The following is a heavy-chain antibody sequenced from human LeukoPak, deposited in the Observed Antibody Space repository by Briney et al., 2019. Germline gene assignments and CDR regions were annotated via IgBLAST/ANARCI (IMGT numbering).Heavy chain of an antibody. J-gene: IGHJ4*02. CDR3: AHARKVGSCSGATCYFFDY. CDR2: IYWDDDE. D-gene: IGHD2-15*01. Sequence: SGPTLVKPTQTLTLTCTFSGFSLGTSGVAVGWIRQPPGKALEWLAYIYWDDDERYSSSLRSKFTITKDTARNQVVLTMTNVDPVDTATYYCAHARKVGSCSGATCYFFDYWGQGTLVTVSS. CDR1: GFSLGTSGVA. V-gene: IGHV2-5*02.